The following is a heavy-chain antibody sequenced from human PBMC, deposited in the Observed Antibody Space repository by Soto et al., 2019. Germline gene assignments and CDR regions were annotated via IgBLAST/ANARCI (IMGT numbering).Heavy chain of an antibody. CDR3: ARGFGSLDV. Sequence: QVQLVESGGGVVQPGRSLRLSCAASGFTFSSYAMLWVRQAPGKGLEWVAVISYDGSNKYYADSVKGRFTISRDNSKNTLYLQMNSLRAEDTAVYYCARGFGSLDVWGQGTTVTVSS. D-gene: IGHD3-10*01. V-gene: IGHV3-30-3*01. J-gene: IGHJ6*02. CDR1: GFTFSSYA. CDR2: ISYDGSNK.